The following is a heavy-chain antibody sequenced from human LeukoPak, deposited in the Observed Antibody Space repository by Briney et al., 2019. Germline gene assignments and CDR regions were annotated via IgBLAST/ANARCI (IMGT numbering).Heavy chain of an antibody. CDR2: VDPEDGET. CDR3: ATRPAYYYDSSGYYKSGDWFDP. V-gene: IGHV1-69-2*01. Sequence: ATVKISCKASGYTFTDYYMHWGQQAPGKGLGWMGRVDPEDGETIYAEKLQGRVTITADTSTDTAYMELSSLRSEDTAVYYCATRPAYYYDSSGYYKSGDWFDPWGQGTLVTVSS. D-gene: IGHD3-22*01. CDR1: GYTFTDYY. J-gene: IGHJ5*02.